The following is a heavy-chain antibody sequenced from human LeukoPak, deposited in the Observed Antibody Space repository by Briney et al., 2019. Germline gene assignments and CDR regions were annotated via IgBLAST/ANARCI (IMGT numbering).Heavy chain of an antibody. CDR2: ISWNSGSI. D-gene: IGHD6-13*01. Sequence: TGGSLRLSCAASGFTFDDYAMHWVRQAPGKGLEWVSGISWNSGSIGYADSVKGRFTISRDNAKNSLYLQMNSLRAEDTALYYCAKPRRSSSWKGAFDIWGQGTMVTVSS. V-gene: IGHV3-9*01. CDR1: GFTFDDYA. CDR3: AKPRRSSSWKGAFDI. J-gene: IGHJ3*02.